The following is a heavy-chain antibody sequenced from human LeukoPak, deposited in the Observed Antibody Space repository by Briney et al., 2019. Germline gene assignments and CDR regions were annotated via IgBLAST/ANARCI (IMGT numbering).Heavy chain of an antibody. V-gene: IGHV3-21*01. D-gene: IGHD3-10*02. CDR2: ISSTRSYI. CDR1: GFTFDDFG. CDR3: AELGITMIGGV. J-gene: IGHJ6*04. Sequence: GGSLRLSCAASGFTFDDFGMSWVRQAPGKGLEWVSSISSTRSYIYYADSVKGRFTISRDNAKNSLYLQMNSLRAEDTAVYYCAELGITMIGGVWGKGTTVTISS.